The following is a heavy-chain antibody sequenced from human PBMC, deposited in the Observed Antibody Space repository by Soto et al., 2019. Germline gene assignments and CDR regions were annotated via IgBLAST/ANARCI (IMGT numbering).Heavy chain of an antibody. V-gene: IGHV4-34*01. CDR2: INHSGST. CDR3: VACDYGDWSPTFDY. CDR1: GGSFSGYY. D-gene: IGHD4-17*01. Sequence: SETLSLTCAVYGGSFSGYYWSWVRQTPGKGLEWIGEINHSGSTNYNPSLKSRLTISVDTSKNQFSLKLTSVTAADTALYYCVACDYGDWSPTFDYWGQGTLVTVSS. J-gene: IGHJ4*02.